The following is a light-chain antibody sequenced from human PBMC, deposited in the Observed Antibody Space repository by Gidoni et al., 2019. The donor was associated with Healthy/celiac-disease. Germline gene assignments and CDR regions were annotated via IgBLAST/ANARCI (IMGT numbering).Light chain of an antibody. V-gene: IGLV1-51*01. CDR3: GTWDSSLSAVV. CDR1: SSNIGNNY. CDR2: DNN. Sequence: QSVFTQPPSVSAAPGQKVTIPCSGSSSNIGNNYVSWYQPLPGTAPKLLIYDNNKRPSGIPDRFSGSKSGTSATLGITGLQTGDEADYYCGTWDSSLSAVVFGGGTKLTV. J-gene: IGLJ2*01.